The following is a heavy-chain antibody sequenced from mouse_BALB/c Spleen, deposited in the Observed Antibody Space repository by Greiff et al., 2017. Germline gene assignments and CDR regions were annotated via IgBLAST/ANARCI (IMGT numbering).Heavy chain of an antibody. CDR2: ISSGSSTI. V-gene: IGHV5-17*02. CDR3: ARYYYGSSYDAMDY. Sequence: EVQVVESGGGLVQPGGSRKLSCAASGFTFSSFGMHWVRQAPEKGLEWVAYISSGSSTIYYADTVKGRFTISRDNPKNTLFLQMTSLRSEDTAMYYCARYYYGSSYDAMDYWGQGTSVTVSS. CDR1: GFTFSSFG. D-gene: IGHD1-1*01. J-gene: IGHJ4*01.